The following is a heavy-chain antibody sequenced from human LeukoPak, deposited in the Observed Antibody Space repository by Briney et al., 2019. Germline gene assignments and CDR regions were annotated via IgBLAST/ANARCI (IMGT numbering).Heavy chain of an antibody. CDR3: ARAPWLDVFFLYYAMDV. V-gene: IGHV1-8*01. J-gene: IGHJ6*02. D-gene: IGHD6-19*01. CDR2: MNPNSGNT. CDR1: GYTFTSYD. Sequence: ASVKVSCKASGYTFTSYDINWVRQATGQGLEWMGWMNPNSGNTGYAQKFQGRVTMTRNTSISTAYMELSSLRSEDTAVYYCARAPWLDVFFLYYAMDVWGQGTTDTVSS.